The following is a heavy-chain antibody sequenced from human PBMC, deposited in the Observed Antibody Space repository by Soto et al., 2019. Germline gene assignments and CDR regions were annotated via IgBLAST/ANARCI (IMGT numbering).Heavy chain of an antibody. Sequence: QVQLQESGPGLVKPSQTLSLTCTVSGGSISSGGYYWSWTRQHPGKGLEWIGYIYYSGSTYYNPSLKSRVTISVDTSKNQFSLKLSSVTAADTAVYYCASHDFWSGYSRYGMDVWGQGTTVTVSS. CDR2: IYYSGST. J-gene: IGHJ6*02. CDR1: GGSISSGGYY. V-gene: IGHV4-31*03. CDR3: ASHDFWSGYSRYGMDV. D-gene: IGHD3-3*01.